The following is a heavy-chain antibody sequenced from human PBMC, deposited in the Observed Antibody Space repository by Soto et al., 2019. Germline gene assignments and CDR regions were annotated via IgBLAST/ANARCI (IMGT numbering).Heavy chain of an antibody. CDR1: GYTFTSYY. Sequence: ASVKVSCKASGYTFTSYYMHWVRQAPGQGLEWMGIINPSGGSTSYAQKFQGRVTMTRDTSTSTVYMELSSLRSEDTAVYYCARDQSVKDSSPGLLPKYYYYGMDVWGQGTTVTVSS. CDR2: INPSGGST. CDR3: ARDQSVKDSSPGLLPKYYYYGMDV. V-gene: IGHV1-46*01. J-gene: IGHJ6*02. D-gene: IGHD2-15*01.